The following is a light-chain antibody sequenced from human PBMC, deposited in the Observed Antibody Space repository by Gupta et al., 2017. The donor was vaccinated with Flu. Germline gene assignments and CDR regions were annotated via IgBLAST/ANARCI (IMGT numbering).Light chain of an antibody. J-gene: IGKJ4*01. CDR2: AAS. CDR3: QQSDSTLVA. V-gene: IGKV1-39*01. CDR1: QSISSY. Sequence: DIQMTQSPSSLSASVGDRVTITCRASQSISSYLNWYQQKPGKAPKLLIYAASRLQSGVPSRFSGSGSGTDFTLTISRLQPEDFATYYCQQSDSTLVAFGGGTKVEIK.